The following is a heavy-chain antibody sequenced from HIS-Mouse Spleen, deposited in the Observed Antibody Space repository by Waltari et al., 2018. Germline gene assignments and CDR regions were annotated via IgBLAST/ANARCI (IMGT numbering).Heavy chain of an antibody. J-gene: IGHJ3*02. D-gene: IGHD7-27*01. Sequence: QVQLVQSGAEVKKPGASVKVSCKASGYTFTGYYMHWVRQAPGQGLEWRGWINPNSGGTNDAQKFQGRVTMTRDTSISTAYMELSRLRSDDTAVYYCARTGALDAFDIWGQGTMVTVSS. CDR3: ARTGALDAFDI. CDR2: INPNSGGT. CDR1: GYTFTGYY. V-gene: IGHV1-2*02.